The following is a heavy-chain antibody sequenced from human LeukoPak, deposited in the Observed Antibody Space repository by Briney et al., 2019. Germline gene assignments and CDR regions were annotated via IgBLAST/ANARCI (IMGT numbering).Heavy chain of an antibody. V-gene: IGHV3-43*02. CDR1: GFTFDHYA. CDR2: ISRDGGTT. D-gene: IGHD3-10*01. Sequence: PGGSLRLSCATSGFTFDHYAFGWVRHVPGKGREWVSLISRDGGTTSYGECVKGRFTISRDNRKNSLYMQMNSLKTEDSALYYCTKEFSGSYENWGQGTLVTVSS. CDR3: TKEFSGSYEN. J-gene: IGHJ4*02.